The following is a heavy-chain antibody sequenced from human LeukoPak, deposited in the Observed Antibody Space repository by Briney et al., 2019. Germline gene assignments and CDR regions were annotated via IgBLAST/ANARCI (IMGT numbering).Heavy chain of an antibody. V-gene: IGHV3-64D*06. J-gene: IGHJ4*02. D-gene: IGHD2-8*02. Sequence: GGSLRLSCSASGFTFLSYAMHWVRQAPGKGLEYVSATSSDGGSTYYADSVKGRFTISRDNAENSLYLQMSSLRDEDTAVYYCVTRYCSVGVCYLNYWGQGTLVTVSS. CDR3: VTRYCSVGVCYLNY. CDR2: TSSDGGST. CDR1: GFTFLSYA.